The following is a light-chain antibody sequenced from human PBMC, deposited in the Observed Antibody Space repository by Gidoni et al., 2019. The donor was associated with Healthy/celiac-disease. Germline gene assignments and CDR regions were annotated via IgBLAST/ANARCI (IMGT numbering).Light chain of an antibody. J-gene: IGKJ4*01. CDR3: QQYYNWALP. CDR2: GAS. Sequence: RLLTHGASTRATGIPARFSGSGSGKEFTLTISSLQSEDFAVYYCQQYYNWALPFGRGNKVEIK. V-gene: IGKV3-15*01.